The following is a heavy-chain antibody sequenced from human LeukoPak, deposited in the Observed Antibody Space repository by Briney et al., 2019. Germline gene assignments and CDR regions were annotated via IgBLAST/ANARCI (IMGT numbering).Heavy chain of an antibody. V-gene: IGHV4-39*01. Sequence: SETLSLTCTVPGGSISSSSYYWGWIRHPPGKGLEWIGTIYYSGSTYYNASLKSRLTISVDTSKNQFSLKLSSVTAADTAVYYCARHSYFYDSSGYHNYFDYWGQGTLVTVSS. CDR3: ARHSYFYDSSGYHNYFDY. J-gene: IGHJ4*02. CDR1: GGSISSSSYY. D-gene: IGHD3-22*01. CDR2: IYYSGST.